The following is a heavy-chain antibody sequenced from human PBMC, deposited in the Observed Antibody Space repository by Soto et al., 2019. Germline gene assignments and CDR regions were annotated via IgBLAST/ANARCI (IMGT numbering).Heavy chain of an antibody. CDR3: AKDSARDYSFWPDAFDI. V-gene: IGHV3-23*01. CDR1: GFTFSSYA. J-gene: IGHJ3*02. D-gene: IGHD4-4*01. Sequence: GGSLRLSCAASGFTFSSYAMSWVRQAPGKGLEWVSAISGSGGSTYYADSVKGRFTISRDNSKNTLYLQMNSLRAEDTAVYYCAKDSARDYSFWPDAFDIWGQGTMVTVSS. CDR2: ISGSGGST.